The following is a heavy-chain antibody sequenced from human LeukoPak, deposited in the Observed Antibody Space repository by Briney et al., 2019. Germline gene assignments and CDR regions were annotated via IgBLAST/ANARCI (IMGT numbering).Heavy chain of an antibody. V-gene: IGHV3-74*01. D-gene: IGHD3-16*01. CDR1: GFAFSTYA. CDR3: ASFSWPYY. CDR2: IKSDGSST. J-gene: IGHJ4*02. Sequence: GGSLRLSCAASGFAFSTYAMSWVRQAPGKGLVWVSRIKSDGSSTSYADSVKGRFTISRDNAKNTLYLQMNSLRAEDTAVYYCASFSWPYYWGQGTLVTVSS.